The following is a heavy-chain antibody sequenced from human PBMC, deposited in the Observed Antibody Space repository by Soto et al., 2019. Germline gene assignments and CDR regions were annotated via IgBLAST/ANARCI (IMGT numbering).Heavy chain of an antibody. CDR1: GFTFRDYY. Sequence: GGSLRLSCAASGFTFRDYYMSWIRQAPGKGLEWVSYISSTGSYAKYADSVKGRFTISRDNAKNSLYLQMNSLRAEDTAVYYCARDSSIAPRPLDYWGQGTPVTVSS. V-gene: IGHV3-11*06. CDR2: ISSTGSYA. J-gene: IGHJ4*02. CDR3: ARDSSIAPRPLDY. D-gene: IGHD6-6*01.